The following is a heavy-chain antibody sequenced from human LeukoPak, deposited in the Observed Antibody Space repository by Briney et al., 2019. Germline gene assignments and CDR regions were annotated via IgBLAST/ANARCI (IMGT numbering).Heavy chain of an antibody. J-gene: IGHJ4*02. D-gene: IGHD3-22*01. Sequence: PSQTLSLTCAVSGGSISRGGYSWSWIRQPPGKGLEWIGYIYHSGSTYYNPSLKSRVTISVDRSKNQFSLKLSSVTAADTAVYYCAREVGSSGYYDYWGQGTLVTVSS. V-gene: IGHV4-30-2*01. CDR3: AREVGSSGYYDY. CDR1: GGSISRGGYS. CDR2: IYHSGST.